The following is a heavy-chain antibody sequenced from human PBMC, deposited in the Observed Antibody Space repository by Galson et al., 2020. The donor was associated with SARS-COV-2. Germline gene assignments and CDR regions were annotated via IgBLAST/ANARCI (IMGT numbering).Heavy chain of an antibody. V-gene: IGHV1-2*02. CDR3: ARAHHQWLVDY. D-gene: IGHD6-19*01. CDR1: GYTFTGYY. CDR2: IKPNSGGK. J-gene: IGHJ4*02. Sequence: ASVKDSCKTSGYTFTGYYMHSVRQAPGQGLAWLGWIKPNSGGKNYAQKFQGRATTTRDTSIRTAYMYLSSLRSDDTAVYYGARAHHQWLVDYGGQGTLVTVSS.